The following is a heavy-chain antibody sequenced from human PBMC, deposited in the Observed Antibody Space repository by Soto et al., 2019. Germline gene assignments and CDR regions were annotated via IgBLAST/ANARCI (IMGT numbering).Heavy chain of an antibody. D-gene: IGHD3-10*01. CDR1: GFTFSSYA. Sequence: GGSLRLSCAASGFTFSSYAMSWVRQAPGKGLEWVSAISGSGGSTYYADSVKGRFTISRDNSKNTLYLQMNSLRAEDTAVYYCAKDGLWFGEPSLFYWGQGTLVTVSS. J-gene: IGHJ4*02. CDR3: AKDGLWFGEPSLFY. CDR2: ISGSGGST. V-gene: IGHV3-23*01.